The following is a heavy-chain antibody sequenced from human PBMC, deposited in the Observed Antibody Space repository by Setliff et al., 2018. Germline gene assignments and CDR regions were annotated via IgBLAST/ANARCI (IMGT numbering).Heavy chain of an antibody. D-gene: IGHD3-10*01. Sequence: GGSLRLSCSASGFTFNTYTMHWVRQAPGKGLEYVSSIGPNGGPTYYANSVKGRFTISRDSSKNTLYLQMNSLRAEDTAVYYCVKTHWDTWIRGAFDIWGQGTMVTVSS. CDR2: IGPNGGPT. V-gene: IGHV3-64D*09. CDR1: GFTFNTYT. J-gene: IGHJ3*02. CDR3: VKTHWDTWIRGAFDI.